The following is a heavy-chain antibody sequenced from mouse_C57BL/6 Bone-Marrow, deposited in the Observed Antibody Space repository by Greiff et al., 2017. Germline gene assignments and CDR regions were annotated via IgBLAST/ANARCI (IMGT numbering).Heavy chain of an antibody. CDR3: ARLLLRFYYFDY. V-gene: IGHV1-82*01. D-gene: IGHD1-1*01. Sequence: VQLQESGPELVKPGASVKISCKASGYAFSSSWMNWVKQRPGKGLEWIGRIYPGDGDTNYNGKFKGKATLTADKSSSTAYMQLSSLTSEDSAVYFCARLLLRFYYFDYWGQGTTLTVSS. J-gene: IGHJ2*01. CDR2: IYPGDGDT. CDR1: GYAFSSSW.